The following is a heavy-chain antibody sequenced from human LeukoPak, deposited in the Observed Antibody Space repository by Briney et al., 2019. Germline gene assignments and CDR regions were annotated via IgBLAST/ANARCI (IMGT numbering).Heavy chain of an antibody. D-gene: IGHD6-13*01. CDR2: INSDGSST. J-gene: IGHJ6*02. Sequence: GGSLRLSCAASGFTFSSYWMHWVRQAPGRGLVWVSRINSDGSSTSYADSVKGRFTISRDNAKNTLYLQMNSLRAEDTAVYCCARKLGSSSWYYDYYYGMDVWGQGTTVTVSS. CDR1: GFTFSSYW. CDR3: ARKLGSSSWYYDYYYGMDV. V-gene: IGHV3-74*01.